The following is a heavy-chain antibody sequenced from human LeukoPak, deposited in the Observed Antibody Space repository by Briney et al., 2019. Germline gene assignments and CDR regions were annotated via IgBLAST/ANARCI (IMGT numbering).Heavy chain of an antibody. D-gene: IGHD2-15*01. CDR2: ISQDGSER. V-gene: IGHV3-7*01. CDR3: ARDETVVAATLDY. Sequence: GGSLRLSCAASGFTFSGYWMSWVRQAPGKGLEWVAHISQDGSERYYADSVKGRFTVSRENAKYSVYLQMSSLRAEDTAVYYCARDETVVAATLDYWGQGTLVTVSS. CDR1: GFTFSGYW. J-gene: IGHJ4*02.